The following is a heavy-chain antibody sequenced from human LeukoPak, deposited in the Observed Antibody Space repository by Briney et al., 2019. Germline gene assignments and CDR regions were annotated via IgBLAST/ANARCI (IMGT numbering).Heavy chain of an antibody. J-gene: IGHJ4*02. Sequence: SETLSHTCTVSGDSISSANYYWGWVRQPPGKGLEWIGSIYFSGSTYYNPSLKSRVTISVETSKVQFSLKLSSVTAADTAVYYCARDSCSSTSCRKKFDNWGQGTLVTVSS. CDR2: IYFSGST. D-gene: IGHD2-2*01. V-gene: IGHV4-39*07. CDR3: ARDSCSSTSCRKKFDN. CDR1: GDSISSANYY.